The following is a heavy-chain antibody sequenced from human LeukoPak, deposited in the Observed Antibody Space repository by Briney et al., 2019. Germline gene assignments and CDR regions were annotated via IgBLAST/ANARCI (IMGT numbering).Heavy chain of an antibody. D-gene: IGHD6-19*01. J-gene: IGHJ4*02. CDR1: GFSFSSYE. CDR2: ISSSGSTI. CDR3: VGALDQWPFPFDY. V-gene: IGHV3-48*03. Sequence: GGSLRLSCAASGFSFSSYEMNWVRQAPGKGLEWVSYISSSGSTIYYADSVKGRFTISRDNAKNSLYLQMNSLRAEDTAVYYCVGALDQWPFPFDYWGQGTLVTVSS.